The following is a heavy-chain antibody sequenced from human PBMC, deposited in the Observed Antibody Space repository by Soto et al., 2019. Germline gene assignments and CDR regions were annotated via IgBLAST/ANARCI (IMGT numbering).Heavy chain of an antibody. V-gene: IGHV1-2*04. D-gene: IGHD6-6*01. CDR2: INPNSGGT. J-gene: IGHJ4*02. CDR1: GYTFTGYY. CDR3: ARDRRSSSSFFYDY. Sequence: GASVKVSCKASGYTFTGYYTHWVRQAPGQGLEWMGWINPNSGGTNYAQKFQGWVTMTRDTSISTAYMELSRLRSDDTAVYYCARDRRSSSSFFYDYWGQGTLVTVSS.